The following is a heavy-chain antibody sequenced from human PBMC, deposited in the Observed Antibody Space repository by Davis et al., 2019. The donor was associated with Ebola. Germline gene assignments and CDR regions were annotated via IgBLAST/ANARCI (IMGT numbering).Heavy chain of an antibody. CDR1: GGFITRSTYY. CDR2: MYYSGST. D-gene: IGHD2-8*01. Sequence: SETLSLTCSVSGGFITRSTYYWGWIRQPPGKGLEWIGSMYYSGSTYYNTSLKCRVTVSLDTSKNQFSLKLSSVTAADTAVYYCARGKGVWDSWGQGTLVTVSS. CDR3: ARGKGVWDS. J-gene: IGHJ4*02. V-gene: IGHV4-39*01.